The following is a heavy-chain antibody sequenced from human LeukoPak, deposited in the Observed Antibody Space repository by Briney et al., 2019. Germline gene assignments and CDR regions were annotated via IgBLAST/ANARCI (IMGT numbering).Heavy chain of an antibody. CDR1: GFTFSSHA. J-gene: IGHJ6*02. Sequence: GGSLRLSCAASGFTFSSHAMSWVRQARAKGLEWVSDIRYDGSNTFYADSVKGRFTISRDNSIDTLYLRMNSLRAEDTAVYYCAKRGDVWSDSYAFAMDVWGQGTTVTVSS. CDR3: AKRGDVWSDSYAFAMDV. D-gene: IGHD3-3*01. CDR2: IRYDGSNT. V-gene: IGHV3-23*01.